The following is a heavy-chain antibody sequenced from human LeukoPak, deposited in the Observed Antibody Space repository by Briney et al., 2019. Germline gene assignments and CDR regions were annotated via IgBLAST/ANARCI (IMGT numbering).Heavy chain of an antibody. J-gene: IGHJ5*02. CDR3: ARDRGGLDP. D-gene: IGHD4-23*01. CDR1: GGTFGSYV. V-gene: IGHV1-69*13. CDR2: ILPIFGTA. Sequence: SVKVSCKTSGGTFGSYVISWVRQAPGQGHDWMGGILPIFGTADYAQKFQGRVTITADESTNTAYMELKSLTSEDTAVYYCARDRGGLDPWGQGTVVTVSS.